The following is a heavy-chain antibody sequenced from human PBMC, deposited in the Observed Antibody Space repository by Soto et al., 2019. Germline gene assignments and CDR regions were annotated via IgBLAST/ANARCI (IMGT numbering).Heavy chain of an antibody. CDR2: VNPNRGNT. CDR1: GYTFTSYD. D-gene: IGHD3-22*01. CDR3: ARGRYCGGDCSMPRSSHYDSRGYYPFDH. J-gene: IGHJ4*02. V-gene: IGHV1-8*01. Sequence: GASVKVSCKASGYTFTSYDINWVRQATGQGLEWMGWVNPNRGNTGHAQKFQGRVTMTRNTSISTAYMELSSLRSEDTAVYYCARGRYCGGDCSMPRSSHYDSRGYYPFDHWGQGTLVTVSS.